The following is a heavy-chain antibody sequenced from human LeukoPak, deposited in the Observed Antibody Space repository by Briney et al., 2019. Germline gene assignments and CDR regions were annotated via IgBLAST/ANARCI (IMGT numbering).Heavy chain of an antibody. CDR3: ARDLGYGSGSYSIFDS. V-gene: IGHV4-4*07. D-gene: IGHD3-10*01. CDR2: IYTSGST. CDR1: GGSISSYY. Sequence: SETLSLTCTVSGGSISSYYWSWIRQPAGKGLEWIGRIYTSGSTNYNPSLKSRVTMSVDTSKNQFSLKLSSVTAADTAVYYCARDLGYGSGSYSIFDSWGQGTLVTVSS. J-gene: IGHJ4*02.